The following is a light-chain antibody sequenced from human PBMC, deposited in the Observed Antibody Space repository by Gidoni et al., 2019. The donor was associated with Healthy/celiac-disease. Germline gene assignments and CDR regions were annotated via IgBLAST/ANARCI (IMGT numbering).Light chain of an antibody. CDR1: QGISNS. J-gene: IGKJ4*01. CDR2: AAS. V-gene: IGKV1-NL1*01. CDR3: QQYYSTPQGT. Sequence: DDQVTQSPSPLSASVGDRVPITCRASQGISNSLAWYQQKPGKAPKLLLYAASRLESGVPSRFSGSGSGTDYTLTISSLQPEDFATYYCQQYYSTPQGTFXGXTKVEIK.